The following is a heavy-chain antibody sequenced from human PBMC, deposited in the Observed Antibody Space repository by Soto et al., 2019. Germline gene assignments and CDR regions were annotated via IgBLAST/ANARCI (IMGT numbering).Heavy chain of an antibody. Sequence: PSETLSLTCTVSGGSISSSSYYWGWIRQPPGKGLEWIGSIYYSGSTYYNPSLKSRVTISVDTSKNQFSLKLSSVTAADTAVYYCARAETRMVRGGIQVRYYYYYGMDVRGQGTTVTGSS. J-gene: IGHJ6*02. CDR1: GGSISSSSYY. D-gene: IGHD3-10*01. CDR2: IYYSGST. V-gene: IGHV4-39*01. CDR3: ARAETRMVRGGIQVRYYYYYGMDV.